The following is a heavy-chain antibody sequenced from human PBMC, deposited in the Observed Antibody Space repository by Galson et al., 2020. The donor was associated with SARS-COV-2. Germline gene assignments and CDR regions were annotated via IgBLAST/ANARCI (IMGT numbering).Heavy chain of an antibody. CDR3: LSQENLVSVGY. Sequence: GGSLRLSCAASGFMFSDSSVHWVRQASGRGLEWIGRIRTKANSEMTTYTASVQGRFTVSRDDSKNTAYLQMNSLKTEDTAVYYCLSQENLVSVGYWGQGTLVIVSS. CDR1: GFMFSDSS. D-gene: IGHD3-16*01. J-gene: IGHJ4*02. CDR2: IRTKANSEMT. V-gene: IGHV3-73*01.